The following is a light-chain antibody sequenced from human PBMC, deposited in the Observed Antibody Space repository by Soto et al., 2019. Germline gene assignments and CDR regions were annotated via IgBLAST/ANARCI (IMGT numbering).Light chain of an antibody. CDR1: QSISSY. J-gene: IGKJ1*01. CDR3: QQSYSTPPT. CDR2: AAS. Sequence: DIQMTQSPSSLSASVGYRFTITCRASQSISSYLNWYQQKPGKAPKLLIYAASSLQSGVPSRFSGSGSGTDFTLTISSLQPEDFATYYCQQSYSTPPTFGQGTTGDIK. V-gene: IGKV1-39*01.